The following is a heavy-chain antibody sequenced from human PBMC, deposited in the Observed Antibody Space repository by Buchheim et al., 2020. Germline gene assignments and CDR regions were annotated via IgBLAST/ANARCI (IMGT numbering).Heavy chain of an antibody. Sequence: EVQLVESGGGLVQPGGSLRLSCVASGFTFSGSCMSWVRQAPGKGLEWVANIKQDGSEKFYVDSVKGRFTISRDNAKNSLYLQMNSLRAEDTAVYYCARGFRSSVYEPFDYWGQGIL. CDR2: IKQDGSEK. CDR3: ARGFRSSVYEPFDY. D-gene: IGHD5/OR15-5a*01. CDR1: GFTFSGSC. J-gene: IGHJ4*02. V-gene: IGHV3-7*01.